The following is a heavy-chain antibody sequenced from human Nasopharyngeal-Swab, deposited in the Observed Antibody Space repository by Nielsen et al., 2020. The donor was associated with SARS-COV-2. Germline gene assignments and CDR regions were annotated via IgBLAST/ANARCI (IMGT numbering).Heavy chain of an antibody. CDR3: ARDGLDYDFWSAYFMDV. CDR2: ISSSSSYI. D-gene: IGHD3-3*01. CDR1: GFTFDEYS. V-gene: IGHV3-21*01. J-gene: IGHJ6*02. Sequence: GGSLRLSCAASGFTFDEYSMHWVRQAPGKGLEWVSSISSSSSYIYYADSVKGRFTISRDNAKNSLYLQMNSLRAEDTAVYYCARDGLDYDFWSAYFMDVWGQGTTVTVSS.